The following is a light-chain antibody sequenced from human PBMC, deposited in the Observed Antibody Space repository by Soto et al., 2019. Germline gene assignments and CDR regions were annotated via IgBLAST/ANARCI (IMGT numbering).Light chain of an antibody. V-gene: IGLV1-51*01. CDR2: DNN. J-gene: IGLJ2*01. CDR1: SSNIGNNY. Sequence: QSVLTQPPSVSAAPGQKVTISCSGSSSNIGNNYVSWYQHLPGTAPKLLIYDNNKRPSGIPDRFSGSKSGTSATVGITVLQTGDEADYYCGTWDSRLSAVVFGGGTKLTV. CDR3: GTWDSRLSAVV.